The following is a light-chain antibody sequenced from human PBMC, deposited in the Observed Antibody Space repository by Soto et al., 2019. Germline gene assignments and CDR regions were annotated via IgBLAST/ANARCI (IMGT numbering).Light chain of an antibody. CDR1: QGISNS. J-gene: IGKJ5*01. V-gene: IGKV1-9*01. CDR2: IAS. CDR3: QQLDSYPLT. Sequence: IQLTQSPSSLYASIGDRVTITCRASQGISNSLAWYQQKPGKAPKLLIYIASTLQNGVPPSFSGSGFGTDFTLTICSLQPADFATYDCQQLDSYPLTFGGGTRLEIK.